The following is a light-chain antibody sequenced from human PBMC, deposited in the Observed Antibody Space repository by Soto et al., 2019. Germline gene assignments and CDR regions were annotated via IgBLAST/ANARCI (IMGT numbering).Light chain of an antibody. CDR3: QHYNSYSEA. CDR1: QTISSW. J-gene: IGKJ1*01. Sequence: DIQRTQSPSTLSASVGDRVTITCRASQTISSWLAWYQQKPGKAPKLLIYKASTLKSGVPSRFSGSGSGTEFTLTISRLQPDDFATYYCQHYNSYSEAFGQGTKVDIK. V-gene: IGKV1-5*03. CDR2: KAS.